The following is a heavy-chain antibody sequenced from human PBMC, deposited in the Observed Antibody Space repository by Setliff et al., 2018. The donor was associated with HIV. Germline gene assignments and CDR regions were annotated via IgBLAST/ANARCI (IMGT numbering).Heavy chain of an antibody. CDR2: INHRGST. J-gene: IGHJ4*02. V-gene: IGHV4-34*01. Sequence: PSETLSLTCAVYGASLSGYYWSWIRQPPGKGLEWIGEINHRGSTNYNPSLKSRVTISVDTSKNQFSLKVTSVTAADTAVYYCARGSDYIWGNYPFPFDYWGQGTLVTVSS. CDR1: GASLSGYY. CDR3: ARGSDYIWGNYPFPFDY. D-gene: IGHD3-16*01.